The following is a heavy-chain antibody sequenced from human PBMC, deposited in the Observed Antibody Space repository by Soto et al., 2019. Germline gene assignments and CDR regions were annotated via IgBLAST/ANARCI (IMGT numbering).Heavy chain of an antibody. V-gene: IGHV3-21*01. D-gene: IGHD4-4*01. CDR3: ARLMTTVVDYYYYMDV. CDR1: GFTFSSYS. J-gene: IGHJ6*03. CDR2: ISSSSSYI. Sequence: EVQLVESGGGLVKPGGSLRLSCAASGFTFSSYSMNWVRQAPGKGLEWVSSISSSSSYIYYADSVKGRFTISRDNAKNSLYLQMNSLRAEDTAVYYCARLMTTVVDYYYYMDVWGKGTTVTVSS.